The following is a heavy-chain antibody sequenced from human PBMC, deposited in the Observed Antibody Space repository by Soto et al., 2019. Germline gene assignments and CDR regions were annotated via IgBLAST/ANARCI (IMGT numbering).Heavy chain of an antibody. D-gene: IGHD3-10*01. J-gene: IGHJ6*03. V-gene: IGHV1-69*02. CDR3: ARSKVRGVDGYSYMDV. Sequence: QVQLVQSGAEVKKPGSSVKVSCRASGGIFTNYTISWVRQAPGRGLEWMGRVIPFLDLSTYAPKFQDRVTITADKSTNTAYMELSSLRSEDTAGYYCARSKVRGVDGYSYMDVWGKGTAVTVSS. CDR1: GGIFTNYT. CDR2: VIPFLDLS.